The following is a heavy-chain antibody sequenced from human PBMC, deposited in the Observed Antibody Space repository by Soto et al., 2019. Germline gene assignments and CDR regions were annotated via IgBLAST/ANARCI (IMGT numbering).Heavy chain of an antibody. CDR1: GFTFSDYY. D-gene: IGHD1-1*01. V-gene: IGHV3-11*01. CDR2: ISSSGSTI. CDR3: ARDSKVWERWNDFLAAFDI. Sequence: QVQLVESGGGLVKPGGSLRLSCAASGFTFSDYYMSWIRQAPGKGLEWVSYISSSGSTIYYADSVKGRFTISRDNAKNSLYLQMNSLRAEDTAVYYCARDSKVWERWNDFLAAFDIWGQGTMVTVSS. J-gene: IGHJ3*02.